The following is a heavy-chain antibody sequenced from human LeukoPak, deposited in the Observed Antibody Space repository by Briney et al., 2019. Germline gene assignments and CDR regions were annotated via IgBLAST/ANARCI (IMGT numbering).Heavy chain of an antibody. CDR1: GYTFTSYY. Sequence: ASVKVSCKASGYTFTSYYMHWVRQAPGQGLEWMGIINPSGGSTSYAQKFQGRVTMTRDTSTSTVYTELSSVRSEDTAVYYCARGLMYYDSSGYYYSIGSSNWFDPWGQGTLVTVSS. D-gene: IGHD3-22*01. CDR2: INPSGGST. J-gene: IGHJ5*02. CDR3: ARGLMYYDSSGYYYSIGSSNWFDP. V-gene: IGHV1-46*01.